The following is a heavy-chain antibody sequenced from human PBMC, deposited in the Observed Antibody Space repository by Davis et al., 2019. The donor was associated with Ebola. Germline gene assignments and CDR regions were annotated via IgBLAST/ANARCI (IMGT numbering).Heavy chain of an antibody. J-gene: IGHJ6*02. CDR1: GLTFNYAW. Sequence: GESLKISCAASGLTFNYAWMSWVRQAPGKGLEWVGHIKSKTDGETTEYAAPLKGRFTISRDDSKNTLFLQMNSLKTEDTAVYYCTTNPGIVITFGGVIRYYGMDVWGQGTTVTVSS. CDR2: IKSKTDGETT. V-gene: IGHV3-15*01. CDR3: TTNPGIVITFGGVIRYYGMDV. D-gene: IGHD3-16*02.